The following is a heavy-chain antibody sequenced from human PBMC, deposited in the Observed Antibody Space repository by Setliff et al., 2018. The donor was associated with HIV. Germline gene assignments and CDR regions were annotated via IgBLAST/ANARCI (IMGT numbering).Heavy chain of an antibody. J-gene: IGHJ1*01. Sequence: GGSLRLSCAASGFTFRIYSMNWVRQAPGKGLEWVSIIYSDDYTKYADAVKGRFIISRDNGKSTLFLQMNSLTADDTAVYFCVRDRNGPLGWGQGTLVTVSS. D-gene: IGHD7-27*01. CDR1: GFTFRIYS. V-gene: IGHV3-21*01. CDR3: VRDRNGPLG. CDR2: IIYSDDYT.